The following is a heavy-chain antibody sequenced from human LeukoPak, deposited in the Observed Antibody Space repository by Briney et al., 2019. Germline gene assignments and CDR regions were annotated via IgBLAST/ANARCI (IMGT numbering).Heavy chain of an antibody. J-gene: IGHJ6*02. D-gene: IGHD6-19*01. CDR3: AKDHSSGWYSYYYGMDV. CDR2: ISGSGGST. CDR1: GFTFSSYA. Sequence: GGSLRLSCGASGFTFSSYAMRWVRQAPGKGVEGVSAISGSGGSTYYEDSVKGPFTISRDNSKNTLYLQMNSLRAEDTAVYYCAKDHSSGWYSYYYGMDVWGQGTTVTVSS. V-gene: IGHV3-23*01.